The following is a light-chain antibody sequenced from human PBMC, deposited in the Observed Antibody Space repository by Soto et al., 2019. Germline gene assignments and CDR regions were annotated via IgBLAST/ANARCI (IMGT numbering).Light chain of an antibody. CDR2: GAS. Sequence: IVLTQSPGTLSLSPGERATLSCRASRSVSSNLAWYQQKPGQAPRLLIYGASTRATGIPARFSGSGSGTEFTLTITSLRPEDFGVYYCQQYRSWPRTFGQGTKVDIK. CDR1: RSVSSN. CDR3: QQYRSWPRT. V-gene: IGKV3-15*01. J-gene: IGKJ1*01.